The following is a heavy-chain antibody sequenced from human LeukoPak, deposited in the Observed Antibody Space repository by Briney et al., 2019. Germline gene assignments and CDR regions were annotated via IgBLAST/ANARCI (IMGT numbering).Heavy chain of an antibody. CDR3: ARGDTTVTTFVAFGP. CDR2: IIPIFGIA. CDR1: GGTFSSYA. Sequence: ASVKVSCKASGGTFSSYAISWVRQAPGQGLEWMGRIIPIFGIANYAQKFQGRVTITADKSTSTAYMELSSLRSEDTAVYYCARGDTTVTTFVAFGPWGQGTLVTVSS. J-gene: IGHJ5*02. D-gene: IGHD4-17*01. V-gene: IGHV1-69*04.